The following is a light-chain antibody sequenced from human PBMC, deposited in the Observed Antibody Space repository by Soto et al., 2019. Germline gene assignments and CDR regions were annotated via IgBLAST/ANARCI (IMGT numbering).Light chain of an antibody. CDR2: NVY. V-gene: IGLV2-14*03. J-gene: IGLJ1*01. Sequence: QSALTQPASVSGSPGQSITISCTGTSSDVGAYNFVSWHQQHPGKAPKLMIYNVYDRPSGIFYRFSGSKSGNTAPLTISGLQGEDESDYYCGASAVSRTYVFGTGTKVTVL. CDR1: SSDVGAYNF. CDR3: GASAVSRTYV.